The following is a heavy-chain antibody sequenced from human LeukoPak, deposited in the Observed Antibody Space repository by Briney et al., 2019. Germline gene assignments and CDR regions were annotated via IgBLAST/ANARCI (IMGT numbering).Heavy chain of an antibody. CDR3: ARVSDGSSWDTPNDY. V-gene: IGHV4-4*07. CDR1: GGSISSYY. D-gene: IGHD6-13*01. CDR2: IYTSGST. Sequence: SETLSLTCTVSGGSISSYYWSWIRQPAGKGLEWIGRIYTSGSTNYNPSLKCRVTISEDTSKNHFYLKLSSVTAADTAVYYCARVSDGSSWDTPNDYWGHGTLVTVSS. J-gene: IGHJ4*03.